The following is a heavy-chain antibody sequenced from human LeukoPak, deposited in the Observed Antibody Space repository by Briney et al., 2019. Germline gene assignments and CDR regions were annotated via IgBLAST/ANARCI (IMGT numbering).Heavy chain of an antibody. CDR3: ARPLWGADSNWFDP. J-gene: IGHJ5*02. CDR1: GGSISSYY. V-gene: IGHV4-4*09. CDR2: IYTSGST. Sequence: SETLSLTCTVSGGSISSYYWSWIRQPPGKGLGWIGYIYTSGSTNYNPSLKSRVTISVDTSKNQFSLKLSSVTAADTAVYYCARPLWGADSNWFDPWGQGTLVTVSS. D-gene: IGHD7-27*01.